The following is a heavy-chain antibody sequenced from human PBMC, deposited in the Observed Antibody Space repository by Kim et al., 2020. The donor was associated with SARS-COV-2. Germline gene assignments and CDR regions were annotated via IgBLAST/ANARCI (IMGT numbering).Heavy chain of an antibody. CDR3: ARLHVAGGYDYWFDP. CDR1: GGSISSSSYY. D-gene: IGHD5-12*01. CDR2: IYYSGST. V-gene: IGHV4-39*01. J-gene: IGHJ5*02. Sequence: SETLSLTCTVSGGSISSSSYYWGWIRQPPGKGLEWIGSIYYSGSTYYNPSLKSRVTISVDTSKNQFSLKLSSVTAADTAVYYCARLHVAGGYDYWFDPWG.